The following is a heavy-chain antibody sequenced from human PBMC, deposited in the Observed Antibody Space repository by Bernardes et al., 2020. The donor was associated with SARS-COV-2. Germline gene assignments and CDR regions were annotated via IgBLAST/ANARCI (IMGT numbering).Heavy chain of an antibody. V-gene: IGHV4-4*02. CDR1: GVSISSNNW. CDR2: IYHSGSS. D-gene: IGHD3-16*01. J-gene: IGHJ4*02. Sequence: SETLSLTCAVSGVSISSNNWWSCVRQPPGKGLEWIGEIYHSGSSNYNPSLKSRVSISIGKSTNQFSLKVNSVTAADTAVYYCVRWGVGGPPEKDSWGQGTLVTVSS. CDR3: VRWGVGGPPEKDS.